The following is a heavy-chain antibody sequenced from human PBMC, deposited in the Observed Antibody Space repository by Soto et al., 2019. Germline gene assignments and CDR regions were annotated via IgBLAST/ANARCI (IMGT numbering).Heavy chain of an antibody. Sequence: EVQLVESGGALVQRGGSLRLSCVASGFTFSVYSMNWVRQAPGKGLEWFSYITSDTKTIKYADSVKGRFTISRDNAKNSVYLQMNSLRDGDTAVYYCARSVEGHFDYWGQGTGVTVSS. V-gene: IGHV3-48*02. CDR3: ARSVEGHFDY. CDR1: GFTFSVYS. D-gene: IGHD6-19*01. CDR2: ITSDTKTI. J-gene: IGHJ4*02.